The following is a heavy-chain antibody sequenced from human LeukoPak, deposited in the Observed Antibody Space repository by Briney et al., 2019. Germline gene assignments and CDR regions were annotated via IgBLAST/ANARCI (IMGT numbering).Heavy chain of an antibody. J-gene: IGHJ4*02. V-gene: IGHV3-53*01. Sequence: GGSLRLSCAASGFTVSSNYMSWVRQAPGKGLEWVSVIYSCGSTYYADSVRGRFTISRDNSKNTLHLQMNSLRAEDTAVYYCAKDRGIVDYYFDYWGQGTLVTVSS. CDR3: AKDRGIVDYYFDY. CDR2: IYSCGST. CDR1: GFTVSSNY. D-gene: IGHD3-16*02.